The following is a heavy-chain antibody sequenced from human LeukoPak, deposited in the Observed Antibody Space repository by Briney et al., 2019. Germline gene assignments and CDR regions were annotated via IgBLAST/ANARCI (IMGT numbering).Heavy chain of an antibody. J-gene: IGHJ4*02. Sequence: PSETLSLTCTVSGGSISSYYWSWIRQPPGKGLEWIGYIFYNGGTNYNPSLKSRVTISVDTSKNQFSLKLSSVTAADTAVYYCARDRDGDYYFDYWGQGTLVTVSS. V-gene: IGHV4-59*12. CDR2: IFYNGGT. CDR3: ARDRDGDYYFDY. CDR1: GGSISSYY. D-gene: IGHD4-17*01.